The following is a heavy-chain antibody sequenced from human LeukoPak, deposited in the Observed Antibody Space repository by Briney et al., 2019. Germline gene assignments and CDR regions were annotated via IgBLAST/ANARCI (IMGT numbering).Heavy chain of an antibody. J-gene: IGHJ5*02. V-gene: IGHV4-61*08. CDR1: GDSVSSGGYH. D-gene: IGHD3-10*01. CDR3: ARYPAGSGRSDR. Sequence: SETLSLTCAVSGDSVSSGGYHWSWIRQPPGKGLEWIGQIVNSGSANYNPSLKSRVTISLDTSKNQFSLKVRSVTIADTAVHYCARYPAGSGRSDRWGQGTLVTVSS. CDR2: IVNSGSA.